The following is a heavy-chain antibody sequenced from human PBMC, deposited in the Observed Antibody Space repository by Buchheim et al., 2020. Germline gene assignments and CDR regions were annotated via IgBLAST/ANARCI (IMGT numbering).Heavy chain of an antibody. CDR1: GFTFSSYA. CDR3: AKGDTMIVVVTRYYYYGMDV. CDR2: ISGSGGST. J-gene: IGHJ6*02. Sequence: EVQLLESGGGLVQPGGSLRLSCAASGFTFSSYAMSWVRQAPGKGLEWVSAISGSGGSTYYADSVKCRFTISIDNSKNTLYLQMNSLRAEDTAVYYCAKGDTMIVVVTRYYYYGMDVWGQGTT. V-gene: IGHV3-23*01. D-gene: IGHD3-22*01.